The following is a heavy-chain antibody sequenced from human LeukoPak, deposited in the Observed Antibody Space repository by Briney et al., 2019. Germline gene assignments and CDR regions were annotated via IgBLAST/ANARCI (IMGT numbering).Heavy chain of an antibody. CDR3: ARGGYVDIVATIYYYGMDV. Sequence: SETLSLTCTVSGGSISNYYWSWIRQPPGKGLEWIGFIYYSGTTHYNPSLKSRVTISVDTSKNQCSLKLRSVTAADTAVYYCARGGYVDIVATIYYYGMDVWGQGTTVTVSS. V-gene: IGHV4-59*01. D-gene: IGHD5-12*01. CDR2: IYYSGTT. J-gene: IGHJ6*02. CDR1: GGSISNYY.